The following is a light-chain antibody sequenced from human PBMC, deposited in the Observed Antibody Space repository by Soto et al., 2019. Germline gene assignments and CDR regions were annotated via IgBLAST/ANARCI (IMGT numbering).Light chain of an antibody. CDR1: QSVLYSSNNKNY. Sequence: DIVMTQSPDSLAVSLGERATINCKSSQSVLYSSNNKNYLAWYQQKPGQPPMLLIYWASTRESGVPDRFSGSGSGTDFTLNISSLQAEDVAVYYCKQYYSTPLTFGQGTKLEIK. CDR3: KQYYSTPLT. J-gene: IGKJ2*01. V-gene: IGKV4-1*01. CDR2: WAS.